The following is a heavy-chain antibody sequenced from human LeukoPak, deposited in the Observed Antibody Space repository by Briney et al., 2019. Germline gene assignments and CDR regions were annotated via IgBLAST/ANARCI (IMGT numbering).Heavy chain of an antibody. CDR3: ARDRKEGYCSSTSCPLDY. J-gene: IGHJ4*02. D-gene: IGHD2-2*01. V-gene: IGHV3-7*01. CDR2: IKQDGSEK. Sequence: GGSLRLSCAASGFTFSSYWMSWVRQAPGKGLEWVANIKQDGSEKYYADSVKGRFTISRDNAKNSLYLQMNSLRAEDTAVYYCARDRKEGYCSSTSCPLDYWGQGTLVTVSS. CDR1: GFTFSSYW.